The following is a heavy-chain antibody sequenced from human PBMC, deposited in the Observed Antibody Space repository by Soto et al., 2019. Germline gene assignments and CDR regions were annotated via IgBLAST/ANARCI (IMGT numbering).Heavy chain of an antibody. J-gene: IGHJ5*02. CDR1: GGSISSSNW. V-gene: IGHV4-4*02. CDR2: IYHSGST. CDR3: ARETVLWFGESILNWFDP. Sequence: PSETLSLTCAVSGGSISSSNWWSWVRQPPGKGLEWIGEIYHSGSTNYNPSLKSRVTISVDKSKNQFSLKLSSVTAADTAVYYCARETVLWFGESILNWFDPWGQGTLVTVSS. D-gene: IGHD3-10*01.